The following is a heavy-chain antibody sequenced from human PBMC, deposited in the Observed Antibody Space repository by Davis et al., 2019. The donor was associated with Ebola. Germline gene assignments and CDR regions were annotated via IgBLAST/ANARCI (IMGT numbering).Heavy chain of an antibody. V-gene: IGHV3-48*02. CDR2: ISSSSSSI. J-gene: IGHJ4*02. CDR1: GLSFSTYS. CDR3: ARGGFDY. Sequence: GESLKISCADSGLSFSTYSMNWVRQAPGKGLEWVSYISSSSSSIHYADSVKSRFTISRDNAKNSLYMQMNSLRDEDTAVYYCARGGFDYWGQGTLVTVSS.